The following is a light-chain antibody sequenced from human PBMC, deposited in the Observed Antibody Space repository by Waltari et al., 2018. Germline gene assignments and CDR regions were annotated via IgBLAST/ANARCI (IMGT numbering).Light chain of an antibody. CDR1: ISNIGANY. CDR3: AAWDDSLSGVV. CDR2: RNN. V-gene: IGLV1-47*01. J-gene: IGLJ2*01. Sequence: QSVLTQPPSASGTPGQRVIISCSGSISNIGANYVYWYQQLPGTAPKLHIYRNNQRPSGVPDRFSGSKSGTSASLAISGLRSEDEAHYHCAAWDDSLSGVVFGGGTKLTVL.